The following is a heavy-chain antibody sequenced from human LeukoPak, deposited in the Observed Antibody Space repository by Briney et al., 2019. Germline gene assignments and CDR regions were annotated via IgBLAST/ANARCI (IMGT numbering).Heavy chain of an antibody. CDR2: ISSSSRYI. V-gene: IGHV3-21*01. CDR3: ARVFRYLEDY. Sequence: ETLSLTCAVYGGSFSGYYWTWIRQPPGKGLEWVSSISSSSRYIYYADSVKGRFTISRDNSKNTLYLQMNSLRAEDTAVYYCARVFRYLEDYWGQGTLVTVSS. CDR1: GGSFSGYY. J-gene: IGHJ4*02. D-gene: IGHD2-15*01.